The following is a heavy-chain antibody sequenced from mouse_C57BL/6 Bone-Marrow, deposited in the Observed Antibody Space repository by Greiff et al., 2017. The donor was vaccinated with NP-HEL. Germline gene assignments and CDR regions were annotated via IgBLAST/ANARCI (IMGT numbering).Heavy chain of an antibody. CDR2: IYPGDGDT. Sequence: VQLQQSGPELVKPGASVKISCKASGYAFSSSWMNWVQQRPGKGLEWIGRIYPGDGDTNYNGKFKGKATLTADKSSSTAYMQLSSLTSEDSAVYFCARRSYWYFDVWGTGTTVTVSS. CDR3: ARRSYWYFDV. J-gene: IGHJ1*03. V-gene: IGHV1-82*01. CDR1: GYAFSSSW.